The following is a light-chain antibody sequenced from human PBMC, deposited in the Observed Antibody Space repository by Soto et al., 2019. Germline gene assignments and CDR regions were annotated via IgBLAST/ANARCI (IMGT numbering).Light chain of an antibody. V-gene: IGKV1-5*01. J-gene: IGKJ1*01. CDR3: QQYETFSGT. Sequence: DIQMTQSPSTLSASVGDTVTVTCRASQSVSGWLAWYQQKPGEAPKLLIYYASALPRGVQSRFSGSGSGTKFTPTIASPQPDDFATYYCQQYETFSGTFGPGTKVDIK. CDR2: YAS. CDR1: QSVSGW.